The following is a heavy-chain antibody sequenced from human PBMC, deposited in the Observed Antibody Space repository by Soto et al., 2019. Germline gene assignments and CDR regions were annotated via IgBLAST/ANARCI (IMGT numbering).Heavy chain of an antibody. CDR1: GFTFTSSA. J-gene: IGHJ5*02. Sequence: ASVKVSCKASGFTFTSSAVQWVRQARGQRLEWIGWIVVGSGNTNYAQKFQERVTITRDMSTSTAYMELSSLRSEDTAVYYCAAGSIRRSGSLDWFDPWGQGTLVTVS. CDR2: IVVGSGNT. V-gene: IGHV1-58*01. CDR3: AAGSIRRSGSLDWFDP. D-gene: IGHD3-10*01.